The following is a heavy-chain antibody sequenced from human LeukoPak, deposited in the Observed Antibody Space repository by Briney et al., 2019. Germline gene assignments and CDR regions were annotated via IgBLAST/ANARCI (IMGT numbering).Heavy chain of an antibody. CDR2: IYYSGGT. D-gene: IGHD5-18*01. Sequence: SETLSLTCTVSGGSISSNNYYWDWIRQPPGKALEWIGSIYYSGGTYYNPSLNSRVTISVDTSKNQFSLKLSSVTAADTAVYYCARGDFYSSEHRGQGTLVTVSS. J-gene: IGHJ1*01. CDR3: ARGDFYSSEH. CDR1: GGSISSNNYY. V-gene: IGHV4-39*07.